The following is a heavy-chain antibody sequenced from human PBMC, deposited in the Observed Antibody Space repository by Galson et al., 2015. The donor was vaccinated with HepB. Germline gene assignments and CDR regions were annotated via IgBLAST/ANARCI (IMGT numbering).Heavy chain of an antibody. CDR1: GFTFSDYV. V-gene: IGHV3-23*01. J-gene: IGHJ5*02. Sequence: SLRLSCAASGFTFSDYVMTWVRQAPGKGLEWVSSITGSGVSTFYADSVKGRFTISRDNSKNTLYMQMNSLRAEDTAVYYRAKGKSSDNLDWFDPWGQGTLVTVSS. CDR2: ITGSGVST. CDR3: AKGKSSDNLDWFDP. D-gene: IGHD3-22*01.